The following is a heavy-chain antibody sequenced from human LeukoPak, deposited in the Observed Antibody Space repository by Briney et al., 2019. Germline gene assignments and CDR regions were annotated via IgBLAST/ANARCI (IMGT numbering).Heavy chain of an antibody. Sequence: PGGSLRLSCTVSGFTVSSNSMSWVRQAPGKGLEWVSFIYSDNTHYSDSVKGRFTISRDNSKNTLYLQMNSLRAEDTAVYYCAREGETYYYDSSGYSYWGQGTLVTVSS. V-gene: IGHV3-53*01. J-gene: IGHJ4*02. CDR3: AREGETYYYDSSGYSY. CDR1: GFTVSSNS. D-gene: IGHD3-22*01. CDR2: IYSDNT.